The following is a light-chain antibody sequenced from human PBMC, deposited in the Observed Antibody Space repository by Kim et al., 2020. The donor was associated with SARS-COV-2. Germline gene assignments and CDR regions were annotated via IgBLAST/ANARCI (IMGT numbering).Light chain of an antibody. V-gene: IGLV1-44*01. CDR1: YFHVGANS. CDR2: GNN. Sequence: GQMVTISCSHTYFHVGANSVNWLHRIPGTPPKLRIYGNNQRPSGVPDRLSGSRSGTSASLAISGLQSDDEGNYCCSTWDARLNGVVFGAGTQLTVL. CDR3: STWDARLNGVV. J-gene: IGLJ3*02.